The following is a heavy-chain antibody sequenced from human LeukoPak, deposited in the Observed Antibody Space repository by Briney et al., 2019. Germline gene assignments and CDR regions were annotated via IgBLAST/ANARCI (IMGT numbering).Heavy chain of an antibody. V-gene: IGHV3-23*01. D-gene: IGHD2-2*01. CDR1: GFTFSSYA. J-gene: IGHJ6*03. Sequence: PGGSLRLSCAASGFTFSSYAMSWVRQAPGKGLEWVSAISGSGGSTYYADSVKGRFTISRDNSKNTLYLQMNSLRAEDTAVYYCAKDLSDIVVVPAAQHYYYYYMDVWGKGTTVTVSS. CDR2: ISGSGGST. CDR3: AKDLSDIVVVPAAQHYYYYYMDV.